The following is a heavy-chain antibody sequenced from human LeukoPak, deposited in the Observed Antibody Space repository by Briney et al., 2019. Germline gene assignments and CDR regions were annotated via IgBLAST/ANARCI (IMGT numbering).Heavy chain of an antibody. CDR3: ARDYYCSGSSCYNRLFDY. CDR1: GYTFTGYY. Sequence: APVKVSCKASGYTFTGYYIHWVRQAPGQGLEWMGRINPSSGGTDYAQKFQGRVTMTRDTSMSTAYMELSRLRSDDTAVYYCARDYYCSGSSCYNRLFDYWGQGTLVTVS. J-gene: IGHJ4*02. D-gene: IGHD2-2*02. CDR2: INPSSGGT. V-gene: IGHV1-2*06.